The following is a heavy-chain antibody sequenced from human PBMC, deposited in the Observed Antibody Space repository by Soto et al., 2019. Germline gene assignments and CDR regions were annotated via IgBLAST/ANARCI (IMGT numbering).Heavy chain of an antibody. J-gene: IGHJ5*02. CDR1: GGSIGGVGYS. CDR3: ARAQFYSGSGNYNNLMFDA. D-gene: IGHD3-10*01. CDR2: MYHSGTF. Sequence: SETLSLTCAVSGGSIGGVGYSWSCIRQPPGGGLEWIGYMYHSGTFLKSPSLKTRLTMSLDMSKNQFSLTLNSMTAADTAVYYCARAQFYSGSGNYNNLMFDAWGQGIQVTV. V-gene: IGHV4-30-2*01.